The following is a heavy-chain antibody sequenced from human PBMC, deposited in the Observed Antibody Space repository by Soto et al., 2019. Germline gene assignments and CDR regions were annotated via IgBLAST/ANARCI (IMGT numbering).Heavy chain of an antibody. Sequence: QLQLQESGPGLVKPSETLSLTCTVSGGSISSSSYYWGWIRQPPGKGLEWIGSIYYSGSTYYNPSLMRPVPISVDTPTIHFPLQLSSVTAADTAVYYCARAGYSSSTPSDTPAYYFDYWGQGTLVTVSS. CDR3: ARAGYSSSTPSDTPAYYFDY. CDR2: IYYSGST. J-gene: IGHJ4*02. V-gene: IGHV4-39*02. CDR1: GGSISSSSYY. D-gene: IGHD6-13*01.